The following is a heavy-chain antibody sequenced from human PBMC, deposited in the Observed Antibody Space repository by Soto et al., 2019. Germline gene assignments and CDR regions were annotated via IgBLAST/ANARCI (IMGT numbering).Heavy chain of an antibody. Sequence: PSETLSLTCAVYGGSFSGYYWSWIRQPPGKGLEWIGEINHSGSTNYNPSLKSRVTISVDTSKNQFSLKLSSVTAADTAVYYCAREITMVRGVIGPFDCWGQGTLVTVSS. CDR1: GGSFSGYY. CDR2: INHSGST. V-gene: IGHV4-34*01. CDR3: AREITMVRGVIGPFDC. J-gene: IGHJ4*02. D-gene: IGHD3-10*01.